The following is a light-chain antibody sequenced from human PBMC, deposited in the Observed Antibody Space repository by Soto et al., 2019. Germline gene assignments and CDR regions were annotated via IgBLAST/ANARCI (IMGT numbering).Light chain of an antibody. Sequence: QAVVTQEPSLTVSPGGTVTLTCGSSTGPVTNGHFPYWFQQKPGQAPRPLIYDTDTKHSWTPARFSGSLLGDKAALTLSGAWPEDEADYYCLLSYSGRLYVFGPGTKLTVL. V-gene: IGLV7-46*01. CDR2: DTD. CDR1: TGPVTNGHF. J-gene: IGLJ1*01. CDR3: LLSYSGRLYV.